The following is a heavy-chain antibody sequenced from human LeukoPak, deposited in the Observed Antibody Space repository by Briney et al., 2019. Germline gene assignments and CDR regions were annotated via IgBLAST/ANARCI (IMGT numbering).Heavy chain of an antibody. CDR2: ISSSTSYM. CDR3: ARDRSSGWHTFDY. D-gene: IGHD6-19*01. V-gene: IGHV3-21*01. J-gene: IGHJ4*02. Sequence: PGGSLRLSCAASGFTFSSYYMSWVRQAPGKGLEWVSSISSSTSYMFYADSVRGRFTISRDNAKNSLYLQMNSLRAEDTAVYYCARDRSSGWHTFDYWGQGTLVTVSS. CDR1: GFTFSSYY.